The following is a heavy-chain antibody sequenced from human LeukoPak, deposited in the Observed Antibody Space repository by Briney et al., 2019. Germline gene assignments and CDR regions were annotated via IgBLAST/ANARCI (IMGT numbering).Heavy chain of an antibody. CDR1: GFTFSSYS. Sequence: GGSLRLSCAASGFTFSSYSMNWVRQAPGKGLEWVSYISSSSSTIYYADSVKGRFTISRDNAKNSLYLQMNSLRAEDTAVYYCVPYHIVVVTVQTPDFDYWGRGTLVTVSS. J-gene: IGHJ4*02. V-gene: IGHV3-48*01. CDR2: ISSSSSTI. D-gene: IGHD2-21*02. CDR3: VPYHIVVVTVQTPDFDY.